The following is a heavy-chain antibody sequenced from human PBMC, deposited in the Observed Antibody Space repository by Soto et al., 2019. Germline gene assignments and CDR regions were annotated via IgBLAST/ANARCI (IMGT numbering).Heavy chain of an antibody. CDR1: DASIRNYY. Sequence: PSEPLSLTCTVSDASIRNYYWSWIRKPPGKGLEWIGYIYNSGSTNYNPALKSRVTTSVGTSKNQFSLKLTSVTAADTAVYYCARDRVGVSSNWFDSWGRGTLVTVSS. V-gene: IGHV4-59*01. J-gene: IGHJ5*01. CDR2: IYNSGST. D-gene: IGHD1-26*01. CDR3: ARDRVGVSSNWFDS.